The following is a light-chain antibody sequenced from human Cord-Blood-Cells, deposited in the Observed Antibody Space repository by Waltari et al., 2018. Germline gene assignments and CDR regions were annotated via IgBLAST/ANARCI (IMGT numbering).Light chain of an antibody. CDR2: KAS. J-gene: IGKJ2*03. V-gene: IGKV1-5*03. CDR1: QSISSW. Sequence: DIQLTQPPSTLSASVGDRVTITCRASQSISSWLAWYQQKPGKAPKRLIYKASSLESGVPSRLSGSGSGTEFTLTISSLQPDDFATYYCQQYNSYSYSVGQGTKLEIK. CDR3: QQYNSYSYS.